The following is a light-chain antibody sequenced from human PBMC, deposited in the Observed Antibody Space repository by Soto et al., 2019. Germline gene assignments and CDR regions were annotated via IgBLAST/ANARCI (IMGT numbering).Light chain of an antibody. Sequence: NFMLTQPHSVSESPGKTVSISCTRSSGFIASTYVQWYQHRPGGAPTTVIYEDDQRPSGVSDRFSGSIDTSSNSASLTISGLNTEDEADYYCQSYYSTTWVFGGGTKLTVL. J-gene: IGLJ3*02. CDR1: SGFIASTY. V-gene: IGLV6-57*04. CDR2: EDD. CDR3: QSYYSTTWV.